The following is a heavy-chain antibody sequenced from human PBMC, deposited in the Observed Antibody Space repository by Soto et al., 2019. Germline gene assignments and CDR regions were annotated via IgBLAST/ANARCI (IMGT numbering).Heavy chain of an antibody. V-gene: IGHV4-4*02. Sequence: SETLSLTCAVXGGSISSSNWCSWVRQPPGKGLEWIGEIYHSGSTNYNPSLKSRVTISVDRSKNQFSLKLSSVTAADTAVYYCARATRITIFGVVIDNWFDPWGQGTLVTVSS. J-gene: IGHJ5*02. CDR3: ARATRITIFGVVIDNWFDP. CDR1: GGSISSSNW. CDR2: IYHSGST. D-gene: IGHD3-3*01.